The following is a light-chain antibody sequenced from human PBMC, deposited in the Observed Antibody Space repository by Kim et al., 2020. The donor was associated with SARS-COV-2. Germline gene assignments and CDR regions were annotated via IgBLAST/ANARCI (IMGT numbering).Light chain of an antibody. J-gene: IGKJ4*01. CDR2: GAS. CDR1: QSVGSN. V-gene: IGKV3-15*01. Sequence: EVVMTQSPATLSVSPGERATLSCRASQSVGSNLACYQHKIGQAPKVLMYGASIRATGIPARFSGSGSGTEFTLTVSSLQSEDFAVYYCQQYKNWPLTFGGGTKVDIK. CDR3: QQYKNWPLT.